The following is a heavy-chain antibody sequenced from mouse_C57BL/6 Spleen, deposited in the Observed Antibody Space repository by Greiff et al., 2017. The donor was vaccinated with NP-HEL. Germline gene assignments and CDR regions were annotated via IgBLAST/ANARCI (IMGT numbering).Heavy chain of an antibody. CDR3: ARGEDYDGD. D-gene: IGHD2-4*01. J-gene: IGHJ3*01. CDR1: GYTFTGYW. V-gene: IGHV1-9*01. CDR2: ILPGSGST. Sequence: QVQLKESGAELMKPGASVKLSCKATGYTFTGYWIEWVKQRPGHGLEWIGEILPGSGSTNYHEKFKGKATFTADPSSNTAYMQLSSLTTEDSASYYCARGEDYDGDWGQGTLVTVSA.